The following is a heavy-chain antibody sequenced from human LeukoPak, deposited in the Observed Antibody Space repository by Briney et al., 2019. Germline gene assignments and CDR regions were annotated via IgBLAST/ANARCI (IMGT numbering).Heavy chain of an antibody. CDR2: IRYDGSNK. CDR1: GFTFSIYG. J-gene: IGHJ5*02. Sequence: AGGSLRLSCAASGFTFSIYGMHWVRQAPGKGLEWVAFIRYDGSNKYYADSVKGRFTISRDNSKNTLYLQMNSLRAEDTAVYYCARAHPAGYYYDSSGYSFDPWGQGTLVTVSS. CDR3: ARAHPAGYYYDSSGYSFDP. V-gene: IGHV3-30*02. D-gene: IGHD3-22*01.